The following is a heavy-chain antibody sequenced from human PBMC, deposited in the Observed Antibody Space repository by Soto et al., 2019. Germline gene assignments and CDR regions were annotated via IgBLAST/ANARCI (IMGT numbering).Heavy chain of an antibody. CDR2: ISYDGSNK. Sequence: GGSLRLSCAASGFTFSSYGMRWVRQAPGKGLEWVAVISYDGSNKYYADSVKGRFTISRDNSKNTLYLQMNSLRAEDTAVYYCAKDPRAGRRVSINWFDPWGQGTLVTVSS. V-gene: IGHV3-30*18. J-gene: IGHJ5*02. D-gene: IGHD6-13*01. CDR3: AKDPRAGRRVSINWFDP. CDR1: GFTFSSYG.